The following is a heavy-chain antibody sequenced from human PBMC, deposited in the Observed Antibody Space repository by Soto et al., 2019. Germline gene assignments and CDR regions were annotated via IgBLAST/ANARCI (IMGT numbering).Heavy chain of an antibody. CDR2: ISAYNGNT. J-gene: IGHJ5*02. CDR1: GYTFTSYG. Sequence: QVQLVQSGAEVKKPGASVKVSCKASGYTFTSYGISWVRQAPGQGLEWMGWISAYNGNTNYAQKLQGRVTMTTDTSTSTAYMERRSLRSDETAVYYCARDHPPYIVVVVAATGGFDPWGQGTLVTVSS. V-gene: IGHV1-18*01. CDR3: ARDHPPYIVVVVAATGGFDP. D-gene: IGHD2-15*01.